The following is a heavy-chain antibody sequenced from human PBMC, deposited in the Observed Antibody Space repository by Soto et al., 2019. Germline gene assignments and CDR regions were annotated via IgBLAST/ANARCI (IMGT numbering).Heavy chain of an antibody. CDR3: VIFFFKQKTAYELPFRSRAFLLNRSSDL. CDR2: ISGSGGST. J-gene: IGHJ2*01. D-gene: IGHD1-26*01. V-gene: IGHV3-23*01. Sequence: KGQEWVSSISGSGGSTSYADSVKGRFSISRDNLKNTMYLQMNSLRAEDTAIYYCVIFFFKQKTAYELPFRSRAFLLNRSSDL.